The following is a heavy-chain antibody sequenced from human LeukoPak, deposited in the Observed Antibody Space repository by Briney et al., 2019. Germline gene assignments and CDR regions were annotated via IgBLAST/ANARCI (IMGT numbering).Heavy chain of an antibody. CDR1: GCTFSSSP. CDR2: ISSNGDST. CDR3: AKAHYSSGWYDSFDI. D-gene: IGHD6-19*01. V-gene: IGHV3-64D*06. Sequence: TGGSLRLSCSASGCTFSSSPMNWVRLVPGKGLEYVSTISSNGDSTFYADAVKGRFTISRDNSKNTLYLQMSSLRAEDTAVYYCAKAHYSSGWYDSFDIWGQGTMVTVSS. J-gene: IGHJ3*02.